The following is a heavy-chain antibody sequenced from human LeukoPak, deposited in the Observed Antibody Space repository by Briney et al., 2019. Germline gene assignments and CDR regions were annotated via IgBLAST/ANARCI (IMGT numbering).Heavy chain of an antibody. Sequence: ASVKVSCKASGYTFTGYYMHWVRQAPGQGLEWMGRINPNSGGTNYAQKFQGRVTITRDTSISTAYMELSRLRSDDTAVYYCARVSDFWSGYYLGYYYYGMDVWGQGTTVTVSS. D-gene: IGHD3-3*01. CDR2: INPNSGGT. CDR3: ARVSDFWSGYYLGYYYYGMDV. J-gene: IGHJ6*02. V-gene: IGHV1-2*06. CDR1: GYTFTGYY.